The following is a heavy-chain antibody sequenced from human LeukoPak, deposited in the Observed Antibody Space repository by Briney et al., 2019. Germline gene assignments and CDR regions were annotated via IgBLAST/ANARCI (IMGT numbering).Heavy chain of an antibody. CDR3: AKDGSWNYS. CDR1: GFTFRSYG. V-gene: IGHV3-23*01. D-gene: IGHD1-7*01. CDR2: ISGSGGST. Sequence: GGSLRLSCAASGFTFRSYGMHWVRQAPGKGLEWVSAISGSGGSTYYADSVKGRFTISRDNSKNTLYLQMNSLRAEDTAVYYCAKDGSWNYSWGQGTLVTVSS. J-gene: IGHJ4*02.